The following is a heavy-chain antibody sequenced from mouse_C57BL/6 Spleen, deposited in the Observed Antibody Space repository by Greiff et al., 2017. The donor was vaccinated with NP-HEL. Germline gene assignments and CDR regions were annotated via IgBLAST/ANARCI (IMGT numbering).Heavy chain of an antibody. D-gene: IGHD2-5*01. CDR2: IPPNSGST. CDR3: ARNDYSNYPAWFAY. V-gene: IGHV1-64*01. CDR1: GYTFTSYW. J-gene: IGHJ3*01. Sequence: VQLQQSGAELVKPGASVKLSCKASGYTFTSYWMHWVKQRPGQGLEWIGMIPPNSGSTNYNEKFKSKATLTVDKSSSTADMQLSSLTSEDSAVYYCARNDYSNYPAWFAYWGQGTLVTVSA.